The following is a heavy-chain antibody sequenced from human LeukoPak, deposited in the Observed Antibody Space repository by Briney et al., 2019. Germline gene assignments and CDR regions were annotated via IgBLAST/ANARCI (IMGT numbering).Heavy chain of an antibody. D-gene: IGHD4-17*01. CDR3: AKDRYGDYSFEY. CDR2: ISGSGSDT. V-gene: IGHV3-23*01. CDR1: GFTFSRFA. J-gene: IGHJ4*02. Sequence: GGSLRLSCAASGFTFSRFAMSWVRQASGKGLEWVSAISGSGSDTYYADSVKGRFTVSGDNSKNTLYLQMNSLRAEDTALYYCAKDRYGDYSFEYWGQGTLVTVSS.